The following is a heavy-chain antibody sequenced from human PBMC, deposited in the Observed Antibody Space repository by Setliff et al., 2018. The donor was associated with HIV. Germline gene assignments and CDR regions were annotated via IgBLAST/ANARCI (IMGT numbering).Heavy chain of an antibody. CDR2: ITPISGTA. CDR3: ARGPSLQTTLFDY. J-gene: IGHJ4*02. Sequence: ASVKVSCKASGGTFSSYGISWVRQAPGQGLEWMGGITPISGTANYAQKFQGRVTLTADESTSIAYMELNSLRSEDTAVYYCARGPSLQTTLFDYWGQGTLVTVSS. CDR1: GGTFSSYG. V-gene: IGHV1-69*13.